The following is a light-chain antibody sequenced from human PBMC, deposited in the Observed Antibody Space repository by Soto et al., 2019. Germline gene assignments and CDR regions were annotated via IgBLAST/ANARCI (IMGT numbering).Light chain of an antibody. CDR2: DNN. V-gene: IGLV1-51*01. J-gene: IGLJ3*02. Sequence: QSVLTQPPSVSAARGQKVTISCSGSGSNIGNNYVSWYRQLPGTVPKVLIYDNNKRPSGIPDRFSGSKSDTSATLDITGLLTGDEADYYCATWDSALTSVVFGGGTKLTVL. CDR3: ATWDSALTSVV. CDR1: GSNIGNNY.